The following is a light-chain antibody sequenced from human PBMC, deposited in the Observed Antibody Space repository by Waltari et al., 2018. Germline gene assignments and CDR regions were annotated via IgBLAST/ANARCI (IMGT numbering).Light chain of an antibody. Sequence: DIQMTQSPSSLSASVGYSVTITCRASQDIKSYLNWYQQKPGEAPKLLIYASTTLHSGVPSRFSGSGSGTEFTLTISSLQPEDFAVYFCLQHSNYPLTFGGGTKVEIK. V-gene: IGKV1-17*01. CDR3: LQHSNYPLT. CDR2: AST. J-gene: IGKJ4*01. CDR1: QDIKSY.